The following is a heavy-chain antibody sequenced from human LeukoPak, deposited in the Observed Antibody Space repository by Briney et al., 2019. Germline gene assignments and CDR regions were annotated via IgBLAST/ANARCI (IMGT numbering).Heavy chain of an antibody. D-gene: IGHD3-10*01. CDR2: IYDSGNT. CDR1: GGSISGWY. J-gene: IGHJ4*02. CDR3: ARGLVSRYYGSGSALGY. V-gene: IGHV4-59*01. Sequence: SETLSLTCTVSGGSISGWYWSWIRQPPGKGLEWIGSIYDSGNTKYNPSLKSRVTISVEISKNQVSLNLSSVTAADTAVYYCARGLVSRYYGSGSALGYWGQGTLVTVSS.